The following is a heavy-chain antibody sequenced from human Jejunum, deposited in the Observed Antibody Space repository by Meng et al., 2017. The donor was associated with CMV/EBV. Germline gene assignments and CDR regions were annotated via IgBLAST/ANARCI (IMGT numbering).Heavy chain of an antibody. D-gene: IGHD3-3*01. CDR2: MHYSGNT. J-gene: IGHJ4*02. CDR3: ARVSRIHGYDFWGLVDQ. V-gene: IGHV4-31*02. CDR1: ISSGDYF. Sequence: ISSGDYFWSWIRQSPGKGLEWIGYMHYSGNTHYNPSLKSRLTISIDMSTNQFSLKLSSVTAADMAVYSCARVSRIHGYDFWGLVDQWGQGTLVTVSS.